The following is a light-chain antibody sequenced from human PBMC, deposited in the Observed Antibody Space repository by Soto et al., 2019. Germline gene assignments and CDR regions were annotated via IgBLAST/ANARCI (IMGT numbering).Light chain of an antibody. Sequence: EIVLTQSPATLSLSPGERATLSCRASQSVSSYLAWYQQKPGQAPRLLIYDASNRATGIPARFSGSGSGTDLTLTINSLEPEDFAVYYCQQRSNWPPYTFGQGTKLEIK. CDR2: DAS. CDR3: QQRSNWPPYT. CDR1: QSVSSY. V-gene: IGKV3-11*01. J-gene: IGKJ2*01.